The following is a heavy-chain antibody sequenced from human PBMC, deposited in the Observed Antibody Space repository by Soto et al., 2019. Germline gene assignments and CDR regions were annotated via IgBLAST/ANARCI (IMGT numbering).Heavy chain of an antibody. V-gene: IGHV4-34*01. CDR3: ARRDDSSAYCFDP. J-gene: IGHJ5*02. D-gene: IGHD3-22*01. Sequence: KPSETLSLTCAVYGGSFGVDYWSWVRQPPGKGLEWIGEINRSGSISYSPSLESRVTISVDTSKSQFSLSLYSVTAADTAVYYCARRDDSSAYCFDPWSQGTLVTVSS. CDR1: GGSFGVDY. CDR2: INRSGSI.